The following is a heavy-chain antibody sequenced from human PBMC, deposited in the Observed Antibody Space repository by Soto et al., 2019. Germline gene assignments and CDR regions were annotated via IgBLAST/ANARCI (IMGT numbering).Heavy chain of an antibody. CDR2: ISGSGGST. D-gene: IGHD1-26*01. J-gene: IGHJ4*02. V-gene: IGHV3-23*01. Sequence: EVQLLESGGGLVQPGGSLRLSCAASGFTFSTYAMNWVRQAPGKGLEWVSTISGSGGSTYYADSVKGRLTISRDNSKNTLYLQTISLRSDDTALYYCAKELGSSGSYHGIYFDSWGQGTLVTVSS. CDR3: AKELGSSGSYHGIYFDS. CDR1: GFTFSTYA.